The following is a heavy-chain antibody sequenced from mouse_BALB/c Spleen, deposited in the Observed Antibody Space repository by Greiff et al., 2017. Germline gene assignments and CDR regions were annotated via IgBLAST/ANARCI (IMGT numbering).Heavy chain of an antibody. CDR1: GYTFTDYA. CDR2: ISTYYGDA. Sequence: VQLKQSGAELVRPGVSVKISCKGSGYTFTDYAMHWVKQSHAKSLEWIGVISTYYGDASYNQKFKGKATMTVDKSSSTAYMELARLTSEDSAIYYCARSDKDWYFDVWGAGTTVTVSS. CDR3: ARSDKDWYFDV. J-gene: IGHJ1*01. V-gene: IGHV1S137*01.